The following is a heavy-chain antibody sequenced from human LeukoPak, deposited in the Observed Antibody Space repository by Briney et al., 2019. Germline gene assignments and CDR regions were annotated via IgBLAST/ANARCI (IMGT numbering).Heavy chain of an antibody. J-gene: IGHJ6*02. CDR3: ARGESSSWSRRYYYYGMDV. V-gene: IGHV1-8*01. Sequence: EASVKISCKASGYTFTSYDINWVRQATGQGLEWMGWMNPNSGNTGHAQKFQGRVTMTRNTSISTAYMELSSLRSEDTAVYYCARGESSSWSRRYYYYGMDVWGQGTTVTVSS. CDR1: GYTFTSYD. CDR2: MNPNSGNT. D-gene: IGHD6-13*01.